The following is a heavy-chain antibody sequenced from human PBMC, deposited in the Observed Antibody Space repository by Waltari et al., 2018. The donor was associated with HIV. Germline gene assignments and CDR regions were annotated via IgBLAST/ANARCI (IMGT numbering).Heavy chain of an antibody. Sequence: QVQLQESGPGLVKPSETLFLTCTVPGGSISSYYWSWIRQPPGKGLEWIGYIYYSGSTNYNPALKSRVTRSVDTSKNQFSLKLSSVTAADTAVYYCARAVVGATSPFDYWGQGTLVTVSS. CDR1: GGSISSYY. CDR3: ARAVVGATSPFDY. V-gene: IGHV4-59*01. J-gene: IGHJ4*02. CDR2: IYYSGST. D-gene: IGHD1-26*01.